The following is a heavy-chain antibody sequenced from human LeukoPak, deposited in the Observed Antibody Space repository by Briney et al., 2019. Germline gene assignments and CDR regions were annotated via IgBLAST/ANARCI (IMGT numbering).Heavy chain of an antibody. Sequence: PGGSLRLSCAASGFTFDDYAMHWVRQAPGKGLEWVSGISWNSGSIGYADSVKGRFTISRDNAKNSLYLQMSSLRAEDTALYYCAKDTYGSGSYLSYWGQGTLVTVSS. CDR3: AKDTYGSGSYLSY. D-gene: IGHD3-10*01. CDR2: ISWNSGSI. J-gene: IGHJ4*02. V-gene: IGHV3-9*01. CDR1: GFTFDDYA.